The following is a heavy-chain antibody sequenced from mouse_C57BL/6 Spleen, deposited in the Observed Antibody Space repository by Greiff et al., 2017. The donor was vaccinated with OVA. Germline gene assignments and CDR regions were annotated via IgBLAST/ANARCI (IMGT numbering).Heavy chain of an antibody. J-gene: IGHJ1*03. D-gene: IGHD1-1*01. Sequence: VQLQQSGPELVKPGASVKIPCKASGYTFTDYNMDWVKQSHGKSLEWIGDINPNNGGTIYNQKFKGKATLTVDKSSSTAYKELRSLTSEDTAVYYCARFTTGYWYFDVWGTGTTVTVSS. CDR3: ARFTTGYWYFDV. CDR1: GYTFTDYN. CDR2: INPNNGGT. V-gene: IGHV1-18*01.